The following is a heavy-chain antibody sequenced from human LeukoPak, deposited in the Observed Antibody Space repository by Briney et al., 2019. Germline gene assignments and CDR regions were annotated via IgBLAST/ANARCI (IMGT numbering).Heavy chain of an antibody. V-gene: IGHV3-23*01. D-gene: IGHD2-21*02. Sequence: GGSLRLSCAASGFTFSSYAMSWVRQAPGKGLEWVSAISGSGGSTYYADSVKGRFTISRDNSKNTLYLQMNSLRAEDTAVYYCAKDRVVTAMAAFNGYYFDYWGQGTLVTVSS. CDR3: AKDRVVTAMAAFNGYYFDY. CDR1: GFTFSSYA. J-gene: IGHJ4*02. CDR2: ISGSGGST.